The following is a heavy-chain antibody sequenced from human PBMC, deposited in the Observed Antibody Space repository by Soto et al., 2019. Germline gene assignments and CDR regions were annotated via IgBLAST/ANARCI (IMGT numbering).Heavy chain of an antibody. Sequence: GGSLRLSCAASGFTFSSYRTNWVRQAPGKGLEWLSYISTGSSAIYYADSVKGRFTISRDNAKNSLYLQMNSLRDEDTAVYYCARSEGYTSGFVYWGPGTLVTVPS. V-gene: IGHV3-48*02. CDR3: ARSEGYTSGFVY. D-gene: IGHD6-19*01. J-gene: IGHJ4*02. CDR1: GFTFSSYR. CDR2: ISTGSSAI.